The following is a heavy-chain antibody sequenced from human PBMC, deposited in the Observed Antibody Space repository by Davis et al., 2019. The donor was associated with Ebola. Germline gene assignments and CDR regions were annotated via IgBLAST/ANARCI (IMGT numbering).Heavy chain of an antibody. CDR3: AREVEMGSIRSED. J-gene: IGHJ1*01. Sequence: AASVKVSCKASGYTFTNYAMNWVRQAPGQGLEWMGWINTHTGNPTYVQGFTGRFVFSLDTSVSTAYLQITNLRAEDTAVYYCAREVEMGSIRSEDWGQGTLITVSS. CDR1: GYTFTNYA. V-gene: IGHV7-4-1*02. D-gene: IGHD5-24*01. CDR2: INTHTGNP.